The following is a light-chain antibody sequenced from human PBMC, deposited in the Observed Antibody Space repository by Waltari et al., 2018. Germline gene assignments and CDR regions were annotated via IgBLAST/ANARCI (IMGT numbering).Light chain of an antibody. CDR1: SSNIGNYL. V-gene: IGLV1-51*01. CDR2: DNY. J-gene: IGLJ2*01. CDR3: ATWDNSLTAVV. Sequence: QSVLTQPPSVSAAPGQKVTISCSGSSSNIGNYLVSWYHQLPGATPTLLIYDNYKRPSGIPDRLSASKSGTSATLDITGLQIGDEADYYCATWDNSLTAVVFGGGTKLTVL.